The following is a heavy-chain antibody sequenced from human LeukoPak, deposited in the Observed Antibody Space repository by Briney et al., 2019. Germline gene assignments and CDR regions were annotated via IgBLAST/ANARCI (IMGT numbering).Heavy chain of an antibody. V-gene: IGHV3-9*01. J-gene: IGHJ3*02. CDR2: ISWNSGSI. D-gene: IGHD6-13*01. CDR3: YGGGQQLGTAFDI. Sequence: GRSLRLSCAASGFTFDDYAMHWVRQAPGKGLEWVSGISWNSGSIGYADSVKGRFTISRDNAKNSLYLQMNSLRAEDTALYYCYGGGQQLGTAFDIWGQGTMVTVSS. CDR1: GFTFDDYA.